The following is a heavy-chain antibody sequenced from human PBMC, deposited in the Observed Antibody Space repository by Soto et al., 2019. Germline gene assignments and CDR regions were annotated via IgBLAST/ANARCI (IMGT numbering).Heavy chain of an antibody. D-gene: IGHD4-17*01. V-gene: IGHV5-51*01. CDR2: IYPSDSDT. CDR3: ARPANTVADHFDL. Sequence: GESLKISCQVSGYTFTIYWIGWVRQMPGKGLEWMGIIYPSDSDTRYSPSFQGQVTISADQSINTAYLQWDSLKASDTAIYYCARPANTVADHFDLFGQRTPVTASS. CDR1: GYTFTIYW. J-gene: IGHJ4*02.